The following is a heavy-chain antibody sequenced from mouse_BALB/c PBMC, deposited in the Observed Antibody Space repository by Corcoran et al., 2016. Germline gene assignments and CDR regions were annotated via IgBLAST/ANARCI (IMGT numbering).Heavy chain of an antibody. V-gene: IGHV1-77*01. J-gene: IGHJ2*01. CDR1: GYTFTDYY. CDR3: ARSNYGNYFDY. D-gene: IGHD2-1*01. Sequence: QVQLQQSGAELARPGASVKLSCKASGYTFTDYYINWVKQRTGQGLEWIGEIYPGSGNTYYNEKFKGKATLTADKSSSTAYMQLSSLTSEDSAVYCCARSNYGNYFDYWGQGTTLTVSS. CDR2: IYPGSGNT.